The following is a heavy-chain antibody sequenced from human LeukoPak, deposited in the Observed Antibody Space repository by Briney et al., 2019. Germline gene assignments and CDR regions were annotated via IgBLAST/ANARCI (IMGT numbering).Heavy chain of an antibody. D-gene: IGHD1-14*01. CDR1: GYTFTGYY. V-gene: IGHV1-2*02. CDR3: AKKRDRSWFDP. J-gene: IGHJ5*02. Sequence: ASVTVSCKASGYTFTGYYMHWVRQAPGQGLEWMGWINPNSGGTNYAQQFQGRVTITRDTSISTAYMELSRLRSDDTAVYYCAKKRDRSWFDPWGQGTLVTVSS. CDR2: INPNSGGT.